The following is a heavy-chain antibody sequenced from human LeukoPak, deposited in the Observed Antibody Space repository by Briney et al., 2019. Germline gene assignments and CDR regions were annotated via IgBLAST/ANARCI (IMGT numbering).Heavy chain of an antibody. V-gene: IGHV3-53*01. CDR3: ARDLHSGSYFDY. J-gene: IGHJ4*02. CDR2: IYSGGST. D-gene: IGHD1-26*01. CDR1: GFTVSSNY. Sequence: GGSLRLSCAASGFTVSSNYMSWVRQAPGKGLEWVSVIYSGGSTYYADSVKGRFTISRDNSKNTLYLQMNSLRAEDTAVYYCARDLHSGSYFDYWSQGTLVTVSS.